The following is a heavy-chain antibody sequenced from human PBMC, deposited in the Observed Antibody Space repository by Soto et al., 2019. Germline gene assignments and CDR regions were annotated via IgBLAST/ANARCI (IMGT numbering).Heavy chain of an antibody. CDR2: ISGSGGST. V-gene: IGHV3-23*01. CDR1: GFTFSSYA. Sequence: EVQLLESGGGLVQPGGSLRLSCAASGFTFSSYAMSWVRQAPGKGLEWVSAISGSGGSTYYADSVKGRFTISRDNSKNPLYLQMNSVRAEDTAVYYCAKEGIDYGDYGLDYYDGMDVWGQGTTVTVSS. CDR3: AKEGIDYGDYGLDYYDGMDV. D-gene: IGHD4-17*01. J-gene: IGHJ6*02.